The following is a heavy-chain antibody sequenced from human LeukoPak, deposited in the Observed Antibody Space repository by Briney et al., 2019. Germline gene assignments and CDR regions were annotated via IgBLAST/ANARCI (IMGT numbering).Heavy chain of an antibody. D-gene: IGHD3-3*01. CDR2: ISVSGST. V-gene: IGHV4-4*07. Sequence: PSETLSLTCAVSGGSISSSNWWSWIRQPAGKGLEWIGRISVSGSTNYNPSLRSRVTMSVDTSKIQFSLKLSSVTAADTAVYYCARGNYEIDYWGQGALVTVSS. J-gene: IGHJ4*02. CDR1: GGSISSSNW. CDR3: ARGNYEIDY.